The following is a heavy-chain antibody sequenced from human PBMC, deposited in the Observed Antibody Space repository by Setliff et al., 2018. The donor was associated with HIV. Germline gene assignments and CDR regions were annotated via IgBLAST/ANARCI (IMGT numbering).Heavy chain of an antibody. CDR2: ISPNNGAA. V-gene: IGHV1-2*06. CDR3: ARPRVFDSFDV. J-gene: IGHJ3*01. CDR1: GYMILGYK. Sequence: GASVKVSCKASGYMILGYKMNWVRQAPGQGLEWIGRISPNNGAADYAPKFQGRVRMTLDTSISTAYLEIPRLTSDDAAVYYCARPRVFDSFDVWGQGTMVTVSS.